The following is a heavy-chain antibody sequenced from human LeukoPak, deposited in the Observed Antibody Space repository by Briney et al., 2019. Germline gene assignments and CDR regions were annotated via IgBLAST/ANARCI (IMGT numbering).Heavy chain of an antibody. Sequence: GSLRLSCAASGFNVTNNYMSWVRQAPGKGLEWIGSIYHSGSTYYNPSLKSRVTISVDTSKNQFSLKLSSVTAADTAVYYCAREAGSAAVAGGIDYWGQGTLVTVSS. J-gene: IGHJ4*02. CDR3: AREAGSAAVAGGIDY. CDR1: GFNVTNNY. CDR2: IYHSGST. D-gene: IGHD6-19*01. V-gene: IGHV4-38-2*02.